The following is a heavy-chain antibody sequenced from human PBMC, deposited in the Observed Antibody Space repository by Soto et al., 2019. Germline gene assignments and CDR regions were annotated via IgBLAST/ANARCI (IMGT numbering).Heavy chain of an antibody. CDR1: GYIFNSNG. J-gene: IGHJ4*02. CDR3: ATHSSDNSAYDH. D-gene: IGHD3-22*01. Sequence: QAQLVQSGSEVKKPGASVKVSCKASGYIFNSNGISWVRQAPGQGLERMGWISVYNGHINLAQRVQDRVTMTTDSSTSTTYMELRSLRSDDTAVYYCATHSSDNSAYDHWGQGTLVTVSS. V-gene: IGHV1-18*04. CDR2: ISVYNGHI.